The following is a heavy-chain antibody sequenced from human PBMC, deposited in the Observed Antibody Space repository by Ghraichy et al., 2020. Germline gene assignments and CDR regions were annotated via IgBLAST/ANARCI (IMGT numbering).Heavy chain of an antibody. J-gene: IGHJ4*02. CDR2: ISYDGSNK. Sequence: GSLRLSCAASGFTFSSYAMHWVRQAPGKGLEWVAVISYDGSNKYYADSVKGRFTISRDNSKNTLYLQMNSLRAEDTAVYYCARDWDHSSSSLMGRGYFDYWGQGTLVTVSS. CDR3: ARDWDHSSSSLMGRGYFDY. D-gene: IGHD6-6*01. V-gene: IGHV3-30-3*01. CDR1: GFTFSSYA.